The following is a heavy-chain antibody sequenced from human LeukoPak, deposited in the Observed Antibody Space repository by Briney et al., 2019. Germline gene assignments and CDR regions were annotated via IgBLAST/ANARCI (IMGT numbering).Heavy chain of an antibody. CDR1: GGSVSSYY. CDR3: ARGGQWSKFYFDN. J-gene: IGHJ4*02. CDR2: IHDSGST. V-gene: IGHV4-59*02. D-gene: IGHD2-15*01. Sequence: SETLSLTCSVSGGSVSSYYWSWIRQSPRKGLEWIGYIHDSGSTNYNPSLKSRVTVSVDTSKNQFSLKLRSVTTADTAVYYCARGGQWSKFYFDNWGQGTLVTVSS.